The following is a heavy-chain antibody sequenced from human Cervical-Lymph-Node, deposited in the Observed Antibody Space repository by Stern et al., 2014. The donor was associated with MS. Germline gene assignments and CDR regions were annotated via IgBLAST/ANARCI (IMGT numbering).Heavy chain of an antibody. J-gene: IGHJ4*02. Sequence: VQLVESGGGLVKPGGSLRLSCAASGFTFSSYSMNWVRQAPGKGLEWVSSISSSSSYIYYADSVKGRFPISRDNAKNSLYLQMNSLRAEDTAVYYCARDPITMVRGVIYWGQGTLVTVSS. CDR1: GFTFSSYS. V-gene: IGHV3-21*01. D-gene: IGHD3-10*01. CDR2: ISSSSSYI. CDR3: ARDPITMVRGVIY.